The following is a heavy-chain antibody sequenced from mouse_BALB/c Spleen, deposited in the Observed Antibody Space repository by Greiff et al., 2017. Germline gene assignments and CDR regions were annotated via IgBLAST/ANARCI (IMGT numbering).Heavy chain of an antibody. Sequence: EVQLQQSGAELVKPGASVKLSCTASGFNIKDTYMHWVKQRPEQGLEWIGRIDPANGNTKYDPKFQGKATITADTSSNTAYLQLSSLTSEDTAVYYCARFPGKNAMDYWGQGTSVTVSS. CDR1: GFNIKDTY. CDR2: IDPANGNT. D-gene: IGHD2-1*01. V-gene: IGHV14-3*02. J-gene: IGHJ4*01. CDR3: ARFPGKNAMDY.